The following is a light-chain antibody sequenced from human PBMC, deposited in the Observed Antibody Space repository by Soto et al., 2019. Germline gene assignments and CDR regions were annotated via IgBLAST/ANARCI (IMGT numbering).Light chain of an antibody. J-gene: IGKJ1*01. Sequence: EIVLTQSPDTLSLSPCERATLSCRASQSVSSYLAWYQQRPGQAPRLIIYGASSRATGIPDRFSGSQYGTDFNLTISRLETEDFAVYYCQQYGSSPRTFGQGTKVDI. V-gene: IGKV3-20*01. CDR3: QQYGSSPRT. CDR2: GAS. CDR1: QSVSSY.